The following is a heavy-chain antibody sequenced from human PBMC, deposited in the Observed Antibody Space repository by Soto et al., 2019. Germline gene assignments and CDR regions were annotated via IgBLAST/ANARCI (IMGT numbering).Heavy chain of an antibody. CDR2: ISAYNGNT. Sequence: EASVKVSCKASGYTFTSYGISWVRQAPGQGLEWMGWISAYNGNTNYAQKLQGRVTMTTDTSTSTAYMELRSLRSDDTAVYYCARAGNSYYGSGSYYYERNFPYYYYGMDVWGQGTTVTVSS. CDR1: GYTFTSYG. V-gene: IGHV1-18*01. CDR3: ARAGNSYYGSGSYYYERNFPYYYYGMDV. J-gene: IGHJ6*02. D-gene: IGHD3-10*01.